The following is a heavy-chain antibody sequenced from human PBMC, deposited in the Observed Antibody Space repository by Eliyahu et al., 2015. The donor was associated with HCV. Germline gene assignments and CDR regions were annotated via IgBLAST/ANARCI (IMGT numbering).Heavy chain of an antibody. CDR1: GGTFSSYT. D-gene: IGHD2-2*03. Sequence: EVKKPGSSVKVSCKASGGTFSSYTISWVRQAPGQGLEWMGRIIPILGIANYAQKFQGRVTITADKSTSTAYMELSSLRSEDTAVYYCASGYCSSTSCLYYYGMDVWGQGTTVTVSS. V-gene: IGHV1-69*02. CDR2: IIPILGIA. CDR3: ASGYCSSTSCLYYYGMDV. J-gene: IGHJ6*02.